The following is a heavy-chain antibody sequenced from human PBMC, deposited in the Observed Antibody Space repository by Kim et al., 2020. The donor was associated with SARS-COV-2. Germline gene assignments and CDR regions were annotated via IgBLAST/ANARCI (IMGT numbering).Heavy chain of an antibody. CDR1: GFTFSSYG. J-gene: IGHJ6*02. CDR2: IWYDGSNK. Sequence: GGSLRLSCAASGFTFSSYGMHWVRQAPGKGLEWVAVIWYDGSNKYYADSVKGRFTISRDNSKNTLYLQMNSLRAEDTAVYYCARSEMATIGADYYYGMDVWGQGTTVTVSS. CDR3: ARSEMATIGADYYYGMDV. V-gene: IGHV3-33*01. D-gene: IGHD5-12*01.